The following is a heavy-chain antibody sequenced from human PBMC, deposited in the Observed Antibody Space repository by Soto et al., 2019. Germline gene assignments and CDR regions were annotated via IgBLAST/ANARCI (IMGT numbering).Heavy chain of an antibody. Sequence: ASVKVSCKASGYIFTDYYIHWVRQAPGQGLEWMAIINPLPTSGSTNYAQKFQGRVTVTRDTSTSTVYLELSSLRSDDTAVYYCARDLAAAAYWGQGTLVTVSS. V-gene: IGHV1-46*01. CDR3: ARDLAAAAY. J-gene: IGHJ4*02. D-gene: IGHD6-13*01. CDR2: INPLPTSGST. CDR1: GYIFTDYY.